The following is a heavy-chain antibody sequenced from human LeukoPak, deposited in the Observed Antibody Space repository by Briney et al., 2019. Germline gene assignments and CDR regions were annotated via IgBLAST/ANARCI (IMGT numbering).Heavy chain of an antibody. CDR2: IIPIFGTA. V-gene: IGHV1-69*05. D-gene: IGHD2-15*01. CDR3: ASTRCSGGSCHGNYYYYMDV. CDR1: GGTFSSYA. Sequence: SVKVSCKASGGTFSSYAISWVRQAPGQGLEWMGGIIPIFGTANYAQKFQGRVTITTDESTSTAYMELSSLRSEDTAVYYCASTRCSGGSCHGNYYYYMDVWGKGTTVTVSS. J-gene: IGHJ6*03.